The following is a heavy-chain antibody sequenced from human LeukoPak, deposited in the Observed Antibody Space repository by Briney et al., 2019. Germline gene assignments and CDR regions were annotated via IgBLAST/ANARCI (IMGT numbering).Heavy chain of an antibody. D-gene: IGHD1-26*01. CDR3: ARDRGGSYQLPWYYFDY. CDR2: IKQDGSEK. J-gene: IGHJ4*02. Sequence: GGSLRLSCAASGFTFSSYWMSWVRQAPGKGLEWVANIKQDGSEKYYVDSVKGRFTISRDNAKNSLYLQMNSLRAEDTAVYHCARDRGGSYQLPWYYFDYWGQGTLVTVSS. CDR1: GFTFSSYW. V-gene: IGHV3-7*01.